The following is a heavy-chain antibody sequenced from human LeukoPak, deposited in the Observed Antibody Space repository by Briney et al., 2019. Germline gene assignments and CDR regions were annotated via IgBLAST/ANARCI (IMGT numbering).Heavy chain of an antibody. CDR2: ISGSGGST. CDR1: GFTFSSYG. Sequence: GGSLRLSCAASGFTFSSYGMSWVRQAPGKGLEWVSAISGSGGSTYYADSVKGRFTISRDNSKNTLYLQMNSLRAEDTAVYYCARGQGAIGVGSNFDYWGQGTLVTVSS. V-gene: IGHV3-23*01. CDR3: ARGQGAIGVGSNFDY. D-gene: IGHD3-16*02. J-gene: IGHJ4*02.